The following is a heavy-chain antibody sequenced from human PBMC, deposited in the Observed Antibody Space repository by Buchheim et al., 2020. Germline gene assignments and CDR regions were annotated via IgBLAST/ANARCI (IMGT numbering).Heavy chain of an antibody. J-gene: IGHJ4*02. Sequence: EVQLVESGGGLVQPGGSQRLSCAASGFSFSTKWMSWVRQAPGRGLEWVANIAPDGTEKYYVDSVKGRFTISRDNTEDSLYLQMSGLRFEDTAVYYCARDEIWGQGTL. CDR2: IAPDGTEK. CDR1: GFSFSTKW. CDR3: ARDEI. V-gene: IGHV3-7*01.